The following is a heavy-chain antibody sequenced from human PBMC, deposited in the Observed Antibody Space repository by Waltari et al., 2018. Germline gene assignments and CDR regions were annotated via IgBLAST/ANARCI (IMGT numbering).Heavy chain of an antibody. J-gene: IGHJ4*02. D-gene: IGHD6-13*01. CDR3: ARDEAAAGLFDY. V-gene: IGHV3-53*02. CDR2: IYSGGST. CDR1: GFTVRSNY. Sequence: EVQLVETGGGLIQPGGSLRLSCAASGFTVRSNYMSWVRQAPGKGLEWVSVIYSGGSTYYADSVKGRFTISRDNSKNTLYLQMNSLRAEDTAVYYCARDEAAAGLFDYWGQGTLVTVSS.